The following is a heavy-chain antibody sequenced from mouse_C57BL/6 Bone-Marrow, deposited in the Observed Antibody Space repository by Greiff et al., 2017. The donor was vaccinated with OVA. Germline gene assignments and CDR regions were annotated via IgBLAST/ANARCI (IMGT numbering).Heavy chain of an antibody. D-gene: IGHD1-1*01. CDR1: GFTFSSYG. CDR2: ISSGGSYT. J-gene: IGHJ2*01. V-gene: IGHV5-6*01. Sequence: EVTPVESGGDSVKPGGSLKLSCAASGFTFSSYGMSWVRQTPDTRLEWVATISSGGSYTYHPDSVQGRFTISRDNANNTLYQQMSSLKSEDTAVYYCARHGDYGSFFDYWGQGTTLTVSS. CDR3: ARHGDYGSFFDY.